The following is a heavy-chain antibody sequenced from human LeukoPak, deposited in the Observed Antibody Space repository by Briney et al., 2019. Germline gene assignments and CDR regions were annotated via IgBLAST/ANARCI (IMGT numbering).Heavy chain of an antibody. J-gene: IGHJ4*02. Sequence: ASVTVSCKASGYTFTSYGISWVRQAPGQGLEWMGWISAYNGNTNYAQKLQGRVTMTTDTSTSTAYMELRSLRSDDTAVYYCARDKSDFWSGYPFDYWGQGTLVTVSS. CDR2: ISAYNGNT. V-gene: IGHV1-18*01. D-gene: IGHD3-3*01. CDR1: GYTFTSYG. CDR3: ARDKSDFWSGYPFDY.